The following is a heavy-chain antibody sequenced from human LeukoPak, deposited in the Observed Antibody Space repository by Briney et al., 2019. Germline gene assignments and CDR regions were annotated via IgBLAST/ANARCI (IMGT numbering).Heavy chain of an antibody. Sequence: KPSETLSLTCSASGGSISSYYWSWIRQPPGKGLEWIGYIYYSGSTNYNPSLKSRVTISVGTSKNQFSLKLSSVTAADTAVYYCARGLDTAMVGDWFDPWGQGTLVTVSS. D-gene: IGHD5-18*01. V-gene: IGHV4-59*01. CDR1: GGSISSYY. J-gene: IGHJ5*02. CDR2: IYYSGST. CDR3: ARGLDTAMVGDWFDP.